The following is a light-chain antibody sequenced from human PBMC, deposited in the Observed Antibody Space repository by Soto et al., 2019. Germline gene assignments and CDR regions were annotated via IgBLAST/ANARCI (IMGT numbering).Light chain of an antibody. J-gene: IGLJ2*01. CDR2: EVS. CDR1: SSDVGGYNY. CDR3: SSANGKALVI. V-gene: IGLV2-8*01. Sequence: QSALTQPPSASGSPGQSVTISSTGTSSDVGGYNYVSWYQQHPGKAPKLMIYEVSKRPSGVPDRFSGYKSGNTTSLTVSRLHAEDEAYYYLSSANGKALVIFGGGTKLTVL.